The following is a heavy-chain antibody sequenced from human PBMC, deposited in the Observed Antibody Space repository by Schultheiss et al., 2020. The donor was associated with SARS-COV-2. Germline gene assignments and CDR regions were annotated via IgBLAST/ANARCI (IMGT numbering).Heavy chain of an antibody. V-gene: IGHV3-7*01. CDR3: AREYYGVDV. CDR1: GFTFSSYE. J-gene: IGHJ6*02. CDR2: IKQDGSEK. Sequence: GGSLRLSCAASGFTFSSYEMNWVRQAPGKGLEWVANIKQDGSEKYYVDSVKGRFTISRDNSKNTLYLQMNSLRVEDTAVYYCAREYYGVDVWGQGTTVTVSS.